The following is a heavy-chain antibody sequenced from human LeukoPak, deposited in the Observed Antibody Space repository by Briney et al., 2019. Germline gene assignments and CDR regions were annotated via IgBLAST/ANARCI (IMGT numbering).Heavy chain of an antibody. D-gene: IGHD1-26*01. CDR1: GFTFRSYG. V-gene: IGHV3-30*18. J-gene: IGHJ4*02. CDR3: AKQRIVGAHPLDS. Sequence: GGSLRLSCAASGFTFRSYGMHWVRQAPGKGLEWVAIISYDGSNKYYADSVKGRFTISRDNSKNALYLQMNSLRAEDTAVYYCAKQRIVGAHPLDSWGQGTLVTVPS. CDR2: ISYDGSNK.